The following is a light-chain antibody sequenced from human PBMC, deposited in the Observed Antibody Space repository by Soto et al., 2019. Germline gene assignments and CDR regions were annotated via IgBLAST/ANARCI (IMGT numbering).Light chain of an antibody. V-gene: IGKV3-11*01. J-gene: IGKJ1*01. CDR2: DAS. Sequence: EIVLTQSPATLSLSPGERATLSCRASQSVSSYLAWYQQKPGQAPRLLIYDASNRATGIPARFSGSGSGTDFTLTISSLEPEDFAVYYCQQPGNWPWTLGQGTKVEIK. CDR3: QQPGNWPWT. CDR1: QSVSSY.